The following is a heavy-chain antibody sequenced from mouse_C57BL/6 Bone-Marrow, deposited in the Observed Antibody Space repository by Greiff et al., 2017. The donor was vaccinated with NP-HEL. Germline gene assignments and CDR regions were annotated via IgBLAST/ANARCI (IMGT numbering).Heavy chain of an antibody. CDR3: ARNSKGYYYAMDY. CDR1: GYTFTSYG. J-gene: IGHJ4*01. V-gene: IGHV1-81*01. Sequence: QVQLKESGAELARPGASVKLSCKASGYTFTSYGISWVKQRTGQGLEWIGEIYPRSGNTYYNEKFKGKATLTADKSSSTAYMELRSLTSEDSAVYFCARNSKGYYYAMDYRGQGTSVTVSS. CDR2: IYPRSGNT. D-gene: IGHD2-5*01.